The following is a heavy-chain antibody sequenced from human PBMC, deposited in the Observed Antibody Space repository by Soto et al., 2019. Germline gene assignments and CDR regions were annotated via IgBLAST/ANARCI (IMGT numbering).Heavy chain of an antibody. CDR1: GGSISSYY. CDR3: ARLSTSDYLFDY. V-gene: IGHV4-59*08. D-gene: IGHD4-17*01. Sequence: SETLSLTCTVSGGSISSYYWSWIRQPPGKGLERIGYIYYSGSTNYNPSLKSRVTISVDTSKNQFSLKLSSVTAADTAVYYCARLSTSDYLFDYWGQGTLVTVSS. J-gene: IGHJ4*02. CDR2: IYYSGST.